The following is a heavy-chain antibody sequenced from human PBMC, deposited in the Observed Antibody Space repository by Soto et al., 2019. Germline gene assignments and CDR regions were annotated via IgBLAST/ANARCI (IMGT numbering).Heavy chain of an antibody. CDR3: XXLXXXXFXYYYXGMXV. V-gene: IGHV3-23*01. CDR1: GFTFSSYA. J-gene: IGHJ6*02. Sequence: GGSLRLSCAASGFTFSSYAMSWVRQAPGKGLEWVSAISGSGGSTYYADSVKGRFTISRDNSKNTLYLQMNSLRAEDTDDYYXXXLXXXXFXYYYXGMXVXXXG. CDR2: ISGSGGST.